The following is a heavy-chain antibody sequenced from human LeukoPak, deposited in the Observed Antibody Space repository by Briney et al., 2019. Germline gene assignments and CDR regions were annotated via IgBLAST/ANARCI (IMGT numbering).Heavy chain of an antibody. J-gene: IGHJ4*02. CDR1: GYTFTSYA. D-gene: IGHD3-3*01. V-gene: IGHV1-3*01. CDR3: ARDVVTIFGVVIFFDY. CDR2: INAGNGNT. Sequence: ASVKVSCKASGYTFTSYAMHWVRQAPGQRLEWMGWINAGNGNTKYSQKFQGRVTITRDTSASTAYMELSSLRSEDTAVYYCARDVVTIFGVVIFFDYWGQGTLVTVSS.